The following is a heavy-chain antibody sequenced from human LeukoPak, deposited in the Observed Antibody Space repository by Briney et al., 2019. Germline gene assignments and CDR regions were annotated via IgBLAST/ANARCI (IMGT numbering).Heavy chain of an antibody. CDR1: GYTFTGYG. J-gene: IGHJ4*02. D-gene: IGHD1-1*01. CDR3: AICHWNDFGNFDY. CDR2: ISAYNGNT. Sequence: ASVKVSCKASGYTFTGYGICWVRQAPGQGLEWMGWISAYNGNTNSAQKLQGRVTMTTDTSTGTAYMELRSLRSDDTAVYYCAICHWNDFGNFDYWGQGTLVTVSS. V-gene: IGHV1-18*01.